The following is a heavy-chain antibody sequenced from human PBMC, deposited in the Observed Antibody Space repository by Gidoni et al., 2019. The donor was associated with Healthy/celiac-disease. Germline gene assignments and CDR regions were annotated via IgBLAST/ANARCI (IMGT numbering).Heavy chain of an antibody. CDR1: GGSFSGYY. Sequence: QVQLQQWGAGLLKPSETLSLTCAVYGGSFSGYYWSWIRQPPGKGLEWIGEINHSGSTNYTPSLKSRVTISVDTSKNQFSLKLSSVTAADTAVYYCARVWYCSGGSCAYYYYYYMDVWGKGTTVTVSS. D-gene: IGHD2-15*01. CDR3: ARVWYCSGGSCAYYYYYYMDV. V-gene: IGHV4-34*01. CDR2: INHSGST. J-gene: IGHJ6*03.